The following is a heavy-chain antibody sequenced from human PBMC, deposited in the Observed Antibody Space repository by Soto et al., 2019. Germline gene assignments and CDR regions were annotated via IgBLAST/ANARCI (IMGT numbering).Heavy chain of an antibody. V-gene: IGHV5-51*01. D-gene: IGHD1-20*01. CDR1: GYNFATYW. Sequence: GESLKISCKGSGYNFATYWIGWVRQMPGKGLEWMGIIYPHDSDTRYSPSFQGQVAISADKSISTAYLQWSSLKASDTAIYYCARRLDNTLDFWGQGTLVTVSS. CDR3: ARRLDNTLDF. J-gene: IGHJ4*02. CDR2: IYPHDSDT.